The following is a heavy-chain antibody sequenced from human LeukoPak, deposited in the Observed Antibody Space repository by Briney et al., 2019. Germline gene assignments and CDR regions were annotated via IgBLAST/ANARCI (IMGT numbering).Heavy chain of an antibody. CDR2: IHDSGTI. CDR1: GDSIKTYY. V-gene: IGHV4-59*01. CDR3: AREIPEDAFDI. J-gene: IGHJ3*02. Sequence: SETLSLTCSVSGDSIKTYYWSWLRQPPGKGLEWIGFIHDSGTIDYNPSLKSRVSFLLDTSKNHIALRLRSVTAADTAVYYCAREIPEDAFDIWGQGTMVTVSS.